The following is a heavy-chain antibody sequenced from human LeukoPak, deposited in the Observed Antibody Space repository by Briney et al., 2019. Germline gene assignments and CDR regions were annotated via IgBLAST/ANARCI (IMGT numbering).Heavy chain of an antibody. D-gene: IGHD6-6*01. J-gene: IGHJ4*02. CDR2: ISGSGVSP. CDR1: RFTFSNYN. Sequence: GGSLRLSCAASRFTFSNYNMSWVRQAPGKGLERVSGISGSGVSPYYAHSVKGGFTISRDNSKNTLYLQMNSLRAQDTAVYNCARARLRYSVSSGLLDYWGQGALVTVSS. CDR3: ARARLRYSVSSGLLDY. V-gene: IGHV3-23*01.